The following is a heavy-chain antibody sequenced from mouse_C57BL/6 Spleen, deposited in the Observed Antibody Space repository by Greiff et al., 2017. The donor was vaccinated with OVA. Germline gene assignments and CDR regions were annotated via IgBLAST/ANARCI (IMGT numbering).Heavy chain of an antibody. CDR3: ARETGTGIAY. CDR1: GYTFTSYW. Sequence: QVKLQQSGAELVKPGASVKLSCTASGYTFTSYWMNWVKQRPGQGLEWIGMIHPNSGSTNYNEKFKSQATLTVDKSSSTAYMQRSSLTSEDAAVYYCARETGTGIAYWGQGTLVTVSA. J-gene: IGHJ3*01. D-gene: IGHD4-1*01. CDR2: IHPNSGST. V-gene: IGHV1-64*01.